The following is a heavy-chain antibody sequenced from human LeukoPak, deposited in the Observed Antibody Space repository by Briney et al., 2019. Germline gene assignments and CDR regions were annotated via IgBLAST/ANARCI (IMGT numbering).Heavy chain of an antibody. V-gene: IGHV4-4*07. D-gene: IGHD5-24*01. CDR3: ASGRDGYNFPHDY. CDR2: IYTSGST. Sequence: SETLSLTCTVSSGSISGFYWSWIRQPAGKGLEWIGRIYTSGSTNYNPSLKNRVTMSVDTSKNQFSLKLSSVTAADTAVYYCASGRDGYNFPHDYWGQGTLVTVSS. CDR1: SGSISGFY. J-gene: IGHJ4*02.